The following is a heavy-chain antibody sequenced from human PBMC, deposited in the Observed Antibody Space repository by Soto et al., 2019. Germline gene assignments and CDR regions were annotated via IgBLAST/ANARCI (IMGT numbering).Heavy chain of an antibody. Sequence: GGSLRLSCTASGFMFNNSAMTWVRQAPGQGLQWVASVSDNGGSRGGTYYADSVKGRFAISRDNSKNTLYLQLDSLTGADTAVYYCASAKAVVIAALGIWGQGTMVTVSS. CDR1: GFMFNNSA. D-gene: IGHD2-21*01. CDR2: VSDNGGSRGGT. J-gene: IGHJ3*02. CDR3: ASAKAVVIAALGI. V-gene: IGHV3-23*01.